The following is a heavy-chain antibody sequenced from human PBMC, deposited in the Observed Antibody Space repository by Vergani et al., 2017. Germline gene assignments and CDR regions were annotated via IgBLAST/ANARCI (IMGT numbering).Heavy chain of an antibody. CDR3: ARGEMVTWIGIDY. V-gene: IGHV3-11*06. D-gene: IGHD5-24*01. CDR2: ISSSSSYI. CDR1: GFTFSDYY. J-gene: IGHJ4*02. Sequence: QVQLVESGGGLVKPGGSLRLSCAASGFTFSDYYMNWVRQAPGKGLEWVSSISSSSSYIYYADSVKGRFTISRDNAKNSLYLQMNSLRAEDTAVYYCARGEMVTWIGIDYWGQGTLVTVSS.